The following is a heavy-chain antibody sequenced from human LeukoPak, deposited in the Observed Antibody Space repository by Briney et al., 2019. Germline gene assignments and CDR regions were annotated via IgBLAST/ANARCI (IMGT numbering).Heavy chain of an antibody. Sequence: GGSLRLSCAASGFTVSSNYRSWVRQAPGKGLEWVSSISSSSSYIYYADSVKGRFTISRDNSKNTLYLQMNSLRPEDTAVYYCAKDPRDHTYGWSWRYFDYWGQGTLVTVSS. V-gene: IGHV3-21*01. J-gene: IGHJ4*02. D-gene: IGHD5-18*01. CDR2: ISSSSSYI. CDR3: AKDPRDHTYGWSWRYFDY. CDR1: GFTVSSNY.